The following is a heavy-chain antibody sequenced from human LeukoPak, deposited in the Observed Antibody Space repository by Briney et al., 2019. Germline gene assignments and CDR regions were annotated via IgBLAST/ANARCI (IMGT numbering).Heavy chain of an antibody. CDR2: IWSDGSNK. Sequence: GRSLRLSCAASGFTFSSYGMHWVRQAPGKGLEWVAVIWSDGSNKYYADSVKGRFTISRDNSKNTLYLQMNSLRAEDTAVYYCARGSGSFSGGFDYWGQGTLVTVSS. CDR1: GFTFSSYG. CDR3: ARGSGSFSGGFDY. D-gene: IGHD1-26*01. J-gene: IGHJ4*02. V-gene: IGHV3-33*01.